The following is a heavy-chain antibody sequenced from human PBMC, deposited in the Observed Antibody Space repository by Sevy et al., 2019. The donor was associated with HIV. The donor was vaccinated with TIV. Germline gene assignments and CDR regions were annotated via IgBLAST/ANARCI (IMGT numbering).Heavy chain of an antibody. D-gene: IGHD3-9*01. Sequence: SETLSLTCTVSGGSISNFYWSWIRQPPGKGLEWIGNIYYSASTNYNPSLKSRVTISVDTSKNQWSLSLNSVTAAGPAVYYCAREPPYYDILSGYSYGMDVWGQGTTVTVSS. CDR2: IYYSAST. CDR1: GGSISNFY. CDR3: AREPPYYDILSGYSYGMDV. V-gene: IGHV4-59*01. J-gene: IGHJ6*02.